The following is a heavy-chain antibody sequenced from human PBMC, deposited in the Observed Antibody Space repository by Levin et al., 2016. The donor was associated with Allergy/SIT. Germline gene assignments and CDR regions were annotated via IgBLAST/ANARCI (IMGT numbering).Heavy chain of an antibody. V-gene: IGHV1-69*13. Sequence: SVKVSCKASGGTFSSYAISWVRQAPGQGLEWMGGIIPIFGTANYAQKFQGRVTITADESTSTAYMELSSLRSEDTAVYYCAMDYRNPRGRDERRDYWGQGTLVTVSS. D-gene: IGHD4-11*01. J-gene: IGHJ4*02. CDR1: GGTFSSYA. CDR3: AMDYRNPRGRDERRDY. CDR2: IIPIFGTA.